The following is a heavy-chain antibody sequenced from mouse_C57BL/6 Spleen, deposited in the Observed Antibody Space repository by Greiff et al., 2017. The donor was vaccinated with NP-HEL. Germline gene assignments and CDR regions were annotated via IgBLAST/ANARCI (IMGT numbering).Heavy chain of an antibody. CDR3: ARSGYDYDEGYYFDY. D-gene: IGHD2-4*01. Sequence: EVQLQQSGPELVKPGASVKISCKASGYTFTDYYINWVKQSPGKSLEWIGDINPNNGGTSYNQKFKGKATLTVDKSSSTAYMELRSLTSEDSAVYYCARSGYDYDEGYYFDYWGQGTTLTVSS. CDR1: GYTFTDYY. J-gene: IGHJ2*01. CDR2: INPNNGGT. V-gene: IGHV1-26*01.